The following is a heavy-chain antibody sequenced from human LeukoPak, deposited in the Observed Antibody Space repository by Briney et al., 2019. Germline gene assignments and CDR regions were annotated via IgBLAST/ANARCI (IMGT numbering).Heavy chain of an antibody. CDR3: ARDFRAAMVSDWFDP. J-gene: IGHJ5*02. Sequence: PGGSLRLSCKASGYTFTGYYMHWVRQAPGQGLEWMGWINPNSGGTNYAQKFQGRVTMTRDTSISTAYMELSRLRSDDTAVYYCARDFRAAMVSDWFDPWGQGTLVTVSS. CDR1: GYTFTGYY. CDR2: INPNSGGT. D-gene: IGHD5-18*01. V-gene: IGHV1-2*02.